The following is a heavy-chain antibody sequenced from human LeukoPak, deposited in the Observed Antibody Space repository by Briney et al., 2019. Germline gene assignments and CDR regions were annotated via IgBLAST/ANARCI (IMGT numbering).Heavy chain of an antibody. D-gene: IGHD6-13*01. J-gene: IGHJ5*02. CDR2: IKTDGSVT. Sequence: GGSLRLSCAASGFTFSGNWMHWVRQAPGKGLEWVSHIKTDGSVTDYADSVKGRFTISRDNARNTLYLQMNSLRAEDSAVYYCARDSAADGPDYDHWGQGTLVTVSS. CDR1: GFTFSGNW. V-gene: IGHV3-74*01. CDR3: ARDSAADGPDYDH.